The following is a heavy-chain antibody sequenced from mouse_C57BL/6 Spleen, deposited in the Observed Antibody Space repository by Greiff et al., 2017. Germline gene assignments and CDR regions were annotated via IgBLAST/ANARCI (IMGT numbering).Heavy chain of an antibody. CDR1: GYTFTGYW. D-gene: IGHD1-1*01. V-gene: IGHV1-9*01. J-gene: IGHJ2*01. CDR2: ILPGSGST. CDR3: AKDSTIVATKRYDY. Sequence: QVQLQQSGAELMKPGASVKLSCKATGYTFTGYWIEWVKQRPGHGLEWIGEILPGSGSTNYNEKFKGKATFTADTSSNTAYMQLSSLTTEDSAIYYRAKDSTIVATKRYDYWGQGTTLTVSS.